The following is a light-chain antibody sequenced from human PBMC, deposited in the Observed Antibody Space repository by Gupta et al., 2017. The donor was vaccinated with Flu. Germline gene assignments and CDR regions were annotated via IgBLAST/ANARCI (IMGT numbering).Light chain of an antibody. CDR3: QQRNDLFT. CDR1: QSVNYY. V-gene: IGKV3-11*01. J-gene: IGKJ4*01. Sequence: ILLTQSPATLSLSPGESATLSCRASQSVNYYLAWYQQRPGQAPRLLIYDASKRATGVPSRFSGSGSGTDFSLTISTLEPEDFAVYYCQQRNDLFTFGGGTKLEIK. CDR2: DAS.